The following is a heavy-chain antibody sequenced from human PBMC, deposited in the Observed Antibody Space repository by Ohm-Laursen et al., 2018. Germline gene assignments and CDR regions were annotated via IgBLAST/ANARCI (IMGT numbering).Heavy chain of an antibody. V-gene: IGHV4-34*01. CDR2: INHSGST. D-gene: IGHD3-3*02. CDR3: ARDRISANGYYFDN. CDR1: GGSFSGYY. J-gene: IGHJ4*02. Sequence: SETLSLTCAVYGGSFSGYYWSWIRQPPGKGLEWIGEINHSGSTNYNPSLKSRVTISVDTSKNQFSLKLSSVTAADTAVHYCARDRISANGYYFDNWGQGILVTVSS.